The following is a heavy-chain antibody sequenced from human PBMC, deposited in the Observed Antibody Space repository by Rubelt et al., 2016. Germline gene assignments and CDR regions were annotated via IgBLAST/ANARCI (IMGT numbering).Heavy chain of an antibody. CDR2: ITPIHGIT. D-gene: IGHD2-15*01. Sequence: EVRKPGSSVKVSCKASGDTFSNYAISWVRQAPGQGLEWMGRITPIHGITNYAQKFQGIVTITADKSTSTAYMELSSLRYEDTAVYYCASLDCSGGSCYSHSEIYWGQGTLVTVSS. CDR3: ASLDCSGGSCYSHSEIY. V-gene: IGHV1-69*04. CDR1: GDTFSNYA. J-gene: IGHJ4*02.